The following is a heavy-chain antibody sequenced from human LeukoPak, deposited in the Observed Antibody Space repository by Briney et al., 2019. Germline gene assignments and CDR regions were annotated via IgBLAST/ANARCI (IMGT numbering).Heavy chain of an antibody. CDR3: ASLPYYDFWSGYYPLFDY. J-gene: IGHJ4*02. CDR2: ISGSNSYI. V-gene: IGHV3-21*01. Sequence: GGSLRLSCAASGFTFSSYTMHWIRQAPGKGLEWVSSISGSNSYIFYADSVKGRFTVSRDNAKDSLYLQMNSLRAEDTAVYYCASLPYYDFWSGYYPLFDYWGQGTLVTVSS. CDR1: GFTFSSYT. D-gene: IGHD3-3*01.